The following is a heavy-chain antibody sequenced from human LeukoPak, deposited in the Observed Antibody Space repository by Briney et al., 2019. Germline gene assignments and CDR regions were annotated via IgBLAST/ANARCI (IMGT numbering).Heavy chain of an antibody. CDR3: ARGAGYNYPYYFDY. CDR1: GFTFSSYA. J-gene: IGHJ4*02. V-gene: IGHV3-53*01. D-gene: IGHD5-24*01. Sequence: GGSLRLSCAASGFTFSSYAMSWVRQAPGKGLEWVSVIYGGGNIYYADSVKGRFTISRDNSKNTLYLQMNSLRAEDTAVYYCARGAGYNYPYYFDYWGQGTLVTVSS. CDR2: IYGGGNI.